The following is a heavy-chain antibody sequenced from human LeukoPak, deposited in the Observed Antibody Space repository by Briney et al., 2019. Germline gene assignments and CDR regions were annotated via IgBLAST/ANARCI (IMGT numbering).Heavy chain of an antibody. D-gene: IGHD6-19*01. V-gene: IGHV4-59*08. Sequence: PSETLSLTCTVSGGSTGSDYWSWIRQPPGKGLEWIAYVYYSGVTSYNPSLKSRVAISIDTSKNQFSLNLSSVTAADTAVYYCAKGGRAVAGPDSWGQGTLVTVSS. CDR1: GGSTGSDY. J-gene: IGHJ4*02. CDR2: VYYSGVT. CDR3: AKGGRAVAGPDS.